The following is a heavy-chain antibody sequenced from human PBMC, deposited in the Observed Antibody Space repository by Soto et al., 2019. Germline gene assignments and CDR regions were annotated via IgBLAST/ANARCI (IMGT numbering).Heavy chain of an antibody. CDR2: ISSSSSYI. CDR3: ASPLGYSYGFDY. J-gene: IGHJ4*02. D-gene: IGHD5-18*01. V-gene: IGHV3-21*01. CDR1: GFTFSSYS. Sequence: EVQLVKSGGGLVKPGGSLRLSCAASGFTFSSYSMNWVRQAPGKGLEWVSSISSSSSYIYYADSVKGRFTISRDNAKNSLYLQMNSLRAEDTAVYYCASPLGYSYGFDYWGQGTLVTVSS.